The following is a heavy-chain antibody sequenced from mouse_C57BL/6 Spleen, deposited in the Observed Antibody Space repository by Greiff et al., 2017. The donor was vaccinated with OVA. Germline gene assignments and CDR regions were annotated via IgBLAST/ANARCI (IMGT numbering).Heavy chain of an antibody. CDR3: ARVGYRYAMDD. CDR1: GYTFTSYW. Sequence: QVQLQQPGAELVKPGASVKLSCKASGYTFTSYWMHWVKQRPGQGLEWIGMIHPNSGGTNYNEKFKSKATLTVDKSSSTAYMQLSSLTSEDSAVYYYARVGYRYAMDDWGKGTSVTVSS. CDR2: IHPNSGGT. D-gene: IGHD2-2*01. J-gene: IGHJ4*01. V-gene: IGHV1-64*01.